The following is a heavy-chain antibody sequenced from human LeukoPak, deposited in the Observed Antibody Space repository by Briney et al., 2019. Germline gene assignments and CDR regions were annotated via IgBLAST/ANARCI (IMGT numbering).Heavy chain of an antibody. CDR3: ARDYHDSSGYYYDY. V-gene: IGHV3-23*01. CDR2: ISATADRT. D-gene: IGHD3-22*01. CDR1: GFTFSGYT. J-gene: IGHJ4*02. Sequence: GASLRLSCAASGFTFSGYTMSWVRQAPEKGLEWVSAISATADRTYYAESVKGRSTISRDNSRTTLYLQLNSLRAEDTALYYCARDYHDSSGYYYDYWGLGTPVTVSS.